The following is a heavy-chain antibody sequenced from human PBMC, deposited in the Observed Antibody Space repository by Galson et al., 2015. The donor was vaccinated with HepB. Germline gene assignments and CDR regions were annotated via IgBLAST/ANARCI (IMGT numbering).Heavy chain of an antibody. V-gene: IGHV4-39*01. J-gene: IGHJ4*02. D-gene: IGHD4-17*01. CDR3: ARHRAYGDYADY. CDR2: IYYNGDT. Sequence: ETLSLTCTVSGGSLSSAIHYWGWIGQAPGKGLEWIGSIYYNGDTYYNPSLKSRVTISRDMSTNHFSVHLSSVTATDTAVYYCARHRAYGDYADYWGQGTLVTVSS. CDR1: GGSLSSAIHY.